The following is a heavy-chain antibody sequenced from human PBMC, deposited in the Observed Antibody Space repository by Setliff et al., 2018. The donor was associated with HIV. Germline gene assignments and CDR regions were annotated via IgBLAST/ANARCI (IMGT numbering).Heavy chain of an antibody. V-gene: IGHV3-23*01. D-gene: IGHD6-6*01. CDR1: GFTFSSFA. CDR3: ANFGGNSIAAPLDY. Sequence: GESLRLSCAASGFTFSSFAMNWVRQAPEKGLEWVSAISGSGGSTFYADSVKGRFTISRDNSKNTLYLQMNSLRAEDTAVYYCANFGGNSIAAPLDYWGQGTLVTVSS. CDR2: ISGSGGST. J-gene: IGHJ4*02.